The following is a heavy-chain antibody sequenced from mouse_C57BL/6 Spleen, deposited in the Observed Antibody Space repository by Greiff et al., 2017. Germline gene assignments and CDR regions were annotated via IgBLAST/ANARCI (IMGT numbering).Heavy chain of an antibody. J-gene: IGHJ2*01. CDR3: AKTAQATVGH. CDR2: IYPGDGDT. Sequence: VQLQQSGPELVKPGASVKISCKASGYAFSNSCMNWVKQRPGKGLEWIGRIYPGDGDTSYNGKFKGKATLTADKSSSTAYMQLSSLTSEDSAVYGCAKTAQATVGHGGKGTALTVSS. CDR1: GYAFSNSC. D-gene: IGHD3-2*02. V-gene: IGHV1-82*01.